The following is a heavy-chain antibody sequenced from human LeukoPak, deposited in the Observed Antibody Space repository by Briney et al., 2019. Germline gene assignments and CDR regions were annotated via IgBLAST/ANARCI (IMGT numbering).Heavy chain of an antibody. Sequence: GGSLTLSCAASGFTLSNCWVFWVRQAPGKGLEWVAVISSDGSNKYYADSVKGRFTISRDNSKNTVYLQMNSLRAEDTAVYYCAQDPIAEAGNNYYRMDVWGQGTTVTVSS. J-gene: IGHJ6*02. V-gene: IGHV3-30*18. D-gene: IGHD6-19*01. CDR1: GFTLSNCW. CDR2: ISSDGSNK. CDR3: AQDPIAEAGNNYYRMDV.